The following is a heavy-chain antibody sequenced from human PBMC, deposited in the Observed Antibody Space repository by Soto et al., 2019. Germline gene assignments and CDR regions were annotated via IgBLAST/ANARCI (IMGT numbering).Heavy chain of an antibody. CDR2: ISGSGGST. V-gene: IGHV3-23*01. CDR1: GFTFSSYA. J-gene: IGHJ5*01. D-gene: IGHD2-2*01. Sequence: PGGFLRLSCAASGFTFSSYAMSWVRQAPGKGLEWVSAISGSGGSTYYADSVRGRFTISRDNSKNTLYLQMNSLRAEDTAVYYCASHILGYDSSTSCYGELDSWGQGTLVTVSS. CDR3: ASHILGYDSSTSCYGELDS.